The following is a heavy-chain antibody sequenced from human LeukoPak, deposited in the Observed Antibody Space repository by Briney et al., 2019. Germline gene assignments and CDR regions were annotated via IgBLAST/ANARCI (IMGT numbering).Heavy chain of an antibody. CDR3: ARGEIAARLGY. Sequence: SETLSLTCAVYGGSFSGYYWSWIRQPPGKGLEWIGEISHSGSTNYNPSLKSRVTISVDTSKNQFSLKLSSVTAADTAVYYCARGEIAARLGYWGQGTLVTVSS. CDR1: GGSFSGYY. D-gene: IGHD6-6*01. V-gene: IGHV4-34*01. J-gene: IGHJ4*02. CDR2: ISHSGST.